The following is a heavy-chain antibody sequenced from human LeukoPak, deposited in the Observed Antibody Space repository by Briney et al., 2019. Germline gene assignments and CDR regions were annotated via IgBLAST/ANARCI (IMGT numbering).Heavy chain of an antibody. CDR2: IRFDGTNK. CDR1: GFTFSSYG. J-gene: IGHJ4*02. Sequence: GGSLRLSCAASGFTFSSYGMHWVRQAPGKGLEWVTFIRFDGTNKYYADSVKGRFTISRDDSKNTLYLQMNSLRADDTAVYYCAKGIGTGDYWGQGTLVTVSS. CDR3: AKGIGTGDY. D-gene: IGHD1-1*01. V-gene: IGHV3-30*02.